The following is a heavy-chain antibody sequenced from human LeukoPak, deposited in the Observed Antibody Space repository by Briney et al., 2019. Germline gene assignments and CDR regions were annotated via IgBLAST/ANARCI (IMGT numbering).Heavy chain of an antibody. J-gene: IGHJ4*02. Sequence: GGSLRLSCAASGFTFSSYAMSWVRQAPGKGLEWVSAISGSGGSTYYADSVKGRFTISRDNSKNTLYLQMNSLRAEDTAVYYCAIHLVPAAISESNFDYWGQGTLVTVSS. V-gene: IGHV3-23*01. CDR2: ISGSGGST. D-gene: IGHD2-2*02. CDR3: AIHLVPAAISESNFDY. CDR1: GFTFSSYA.